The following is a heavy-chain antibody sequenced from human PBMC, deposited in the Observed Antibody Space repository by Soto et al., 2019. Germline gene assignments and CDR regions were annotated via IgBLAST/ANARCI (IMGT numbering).Heavy chain of an antibody. CDR3: ARQGYDGSGSALSDY. CDR2: INHSGST. Sequence: SETLSLTCAVYGGSFSGYYWSWIRQRPGKGLEWIGEINHSGSTNYNPSLKSRVTISVDTSKNQFSLKLSSVTAADTAVYYCARQGYDGSGSALSDYWGQGTLVTVSS. V-gene: IGHV4-34*01. J-gene: IGHJ4*02. CDR1: GGSFSGYY. D-gene: IGHD3-10*01.